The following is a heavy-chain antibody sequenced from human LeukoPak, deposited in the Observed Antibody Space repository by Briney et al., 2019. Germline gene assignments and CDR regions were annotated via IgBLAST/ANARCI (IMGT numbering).Heavy chain of an antibody. V-gene: IGHV3-23*01. J-gene: IGHJ4*02. CDR3: ARDLRSGYLINIYNFDF. CDR2: ISGSGGST. CDR1: GFTFSSYA. Sequence: PGGSLRLSCAASGFTFSSYAMSWVRQAPGKGLEWVSAISGSGGSTYYADSVKGRFTISRDNSKNTLYLQMNSLRAEDTAVYYCARDLRSGYLINIYNFDFWGQGTLVTVSS. D-gene: IGHD3-9*01.